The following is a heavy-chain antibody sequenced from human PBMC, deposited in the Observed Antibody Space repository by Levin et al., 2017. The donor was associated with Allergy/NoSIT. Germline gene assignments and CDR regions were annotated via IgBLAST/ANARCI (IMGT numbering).Heavy chain of an antibody. CDR2: IYYSGST. CDR1: GGSISSGDYY. D-gene: IGHD2-15*01. CDR3: ARNLLISRRMDV. J-gene: IGHJ6*02. Sequence: ASETLSLTCTVSGGSISSGDYYWSWIRQPPGKGLEWIGYIYYSGSTYYNPSLKSRVSISVDTSKNQFSLKLSSVTAADTAVYYCARNLLISRRMDVWGQGTTVTVSS. V-gene: IGHV4-30-4*01.